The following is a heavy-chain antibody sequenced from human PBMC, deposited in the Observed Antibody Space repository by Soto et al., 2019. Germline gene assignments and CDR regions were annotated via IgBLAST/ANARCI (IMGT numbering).Heavy chain of an antibody. CDR3: ATAWIHDFPNY. Sequence: GASVKVSCKASGYTFTSYGISWVRQAPGQGLEWMGWISAYNGNTNYAQKLQGRVTMTEDTSTDTAYMELSSLRSEDTAVYYCATAWIHDFPNYWGQGTLVTVSS. D-gene: IGHD5-12*01. V-gene: IGHV1-18*01. CDR2: ISAYNGNT. CDR1: GYTFTSYG. J-gene: IGHJ4*02.